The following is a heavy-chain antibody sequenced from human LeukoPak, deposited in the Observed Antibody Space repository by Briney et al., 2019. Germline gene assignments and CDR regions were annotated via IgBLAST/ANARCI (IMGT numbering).Heavy chain of an antibody. J-gene: IGHJ4*02. D-gene: IGHD3-22*01. CDR2: ISAYNVNT. Sequence: AASVKVSCKASGYTFTSYGISWVRQAPGQGLEWMGWISAYNVNTNYAQKLQGRVTMTTDTSTSTAYMELRSLRSDDTAVYYCARAHPEYYDSSGYNPLDFWGQGTLVTVSS. CDR3: ARAHPEYYDSSGYNPLDF. CDR1: GYTFTSYG. V-gene: IGHV1-18*01.